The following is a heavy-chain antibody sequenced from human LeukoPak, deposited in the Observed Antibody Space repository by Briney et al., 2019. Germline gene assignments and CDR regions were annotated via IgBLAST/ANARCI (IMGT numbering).Heavy chain of an antibody. D-gene: IGHD3-16*01. Sequence: PGGSLRLSCAASGFTFSTYAMSWVRQAPGKGLEWVSALSNSGGSGGTTYYADSVKGRFTISRDNSKNTLYLQMSSLRAEDTAVYYCAKDLMGSAFGADYWGQGTLVTVSS. CDR2: LSNSGGSGGTT. CDR3: AKDLMGSAFGADY. V-gene: IGHV3-23*01. CDR1: GFTFSTYA. J-gene: IGHJ4*02.